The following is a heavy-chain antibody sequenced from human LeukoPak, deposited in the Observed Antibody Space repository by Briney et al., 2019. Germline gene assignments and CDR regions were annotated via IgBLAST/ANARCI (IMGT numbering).Heavy chain of an antibody. CDR1: GFSLSSYA. Sequence: GGSLRLSCAASGFSLSSYAMSWVRQAPGKGLEWVSAISSTDAGTYHADSVRGRFTISRDSAKSSLFLQLNSLRAEDTALYFCASGIRERGFDSWGQGTLVTVSS. J-gene: IGHJ4*02. CDR2: ISSTDAGT. CDR3: ASGIRERGFDS. D-gene: IGHD1-1*01. V-gene: IGHV3-23*01.